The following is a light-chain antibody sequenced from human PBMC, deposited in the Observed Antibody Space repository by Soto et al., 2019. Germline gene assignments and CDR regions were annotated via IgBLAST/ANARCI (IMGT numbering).Light chain of an antibody. CDR2: AAF. CDR3: QQADSFPIT. V-gene: IGKV1-12*01. J-gene: IGKJ5*01. Sequence: DIQMTQSPSSVSASVGDRVTISCRVSEDINSRLAWYQQKPGSAPKLLIYAAFILQSGVPSRFSGYGSGTDFTLSISSLQPEDFATYYCQQADSFPITFGQGTRLEIK. CDR1: EDINSR.